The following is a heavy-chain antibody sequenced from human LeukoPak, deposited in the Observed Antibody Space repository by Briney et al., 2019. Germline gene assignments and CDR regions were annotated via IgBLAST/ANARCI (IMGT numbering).Heavy chain of an antibody. Sequence: EASETLSLTCTVSGGSISSGGYYWSWIRQPPGKGLEWIGYIYHSGSTYYNPSLKSRVTISVDRSKNQFSLKLSSVTAADTAVYYCARVRSGYSYGYDFDYWGQGTLVTVSS. CDR1: GGSISSGGYY. CDR3: ARVRSGYSYGYDFDY. D-gene: IGHD5-18*01. J-gene: IGHJ4*02. CDR2: IYHSGST. V-gene: IGHV4-30-2*01.